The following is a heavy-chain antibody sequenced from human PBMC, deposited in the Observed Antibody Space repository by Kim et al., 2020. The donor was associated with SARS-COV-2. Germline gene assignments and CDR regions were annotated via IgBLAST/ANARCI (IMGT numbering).Heavy chain of an antibody. CDR2: IRGRGGST. D-gene: IGHD3-10*01. J-gene: IGHJ6*02. CDR1: GFTFSSYA. V-gene: IGHV3-23*01. Sequence: GVSLRLSCAASGFTFSSYAMTWVRQAPGKGLEWVSSIRGRGGSTYYADSVKGRFTISRDTSRNTLFLQMTSLRAEDTAVYYCAGGYILLWFGELPGMDVWGQGTTVTVSS. CDR3: AGGYILLWFGELPGMDV.